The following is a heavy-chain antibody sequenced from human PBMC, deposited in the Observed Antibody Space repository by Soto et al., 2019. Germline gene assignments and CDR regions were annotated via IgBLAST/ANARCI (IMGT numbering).Heavy chain of an antibody. D-gene: IGHD3-3*01. CDR2: FIPVYRTL. Sequence: QEQLVQSGAEVKKPGSSVKISCKASGGSFGNSAINWVRQTPGQGLEWVGGFIPVYRTLNFAQKFQGRVTITADESTSTAYMTLSSLASNDTAVYYCATGVIWIGYFTVDSWGQGTRVTVSS. CDR3: ATGVIWIGYFTVDS. J-gene: IGHJ4*02. CDR1: GGSFGNSA. V-gene: IGHV1-69*01.